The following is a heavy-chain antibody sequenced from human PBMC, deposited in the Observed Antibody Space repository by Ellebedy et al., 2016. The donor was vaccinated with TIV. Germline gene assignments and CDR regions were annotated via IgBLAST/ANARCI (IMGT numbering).Heavy chain of an antibody. D-gene: IGHD3-3*01. J-gene: IGHJ4*02. CDR2: IYYSGST. CDR3: ASQGDYDFWSGYY. V-gene: IGHV4-39*01. Sequence: SETLSLTXTVSGGSISSSSYYWGWIRQPPGKGLEWIGSIYYSGSTYYNPSLKSRVTISVDTSKNQFSLKLSSVTAADTAVYYCASQGDYDFWSGYYWGQGTLVTVSS. CDR1: GGSISSSSYY.